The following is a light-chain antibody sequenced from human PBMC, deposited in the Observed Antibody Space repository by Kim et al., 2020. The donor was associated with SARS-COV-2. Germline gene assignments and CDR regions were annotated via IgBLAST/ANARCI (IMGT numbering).Light chain of an antibody. CDR3: QAWDNRVTLV. CDR1: RLGDKY. Sequence: VSPGQTASINCSGDRLGDKYVCWYRQKPGQSPVLVMYEDTKRPSGIPERFSGSKSGSTATLSISGAQAMDEADYYCQAWDNRVTLVFGGGTQLTVL. CDR2: EDT. J-gene: IGLJ2*01. V-gene: IGLV3-1*01.